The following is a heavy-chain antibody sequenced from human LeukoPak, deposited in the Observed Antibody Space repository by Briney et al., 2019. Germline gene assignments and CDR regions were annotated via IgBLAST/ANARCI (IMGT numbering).Heavy chain of an antibody. Sequence: GGSLRLSCAASGFTFDDYGMSWVRQAPGKGLEWVSGINWNGGSTGYADSVKGRFTISRDNAKNSLYLQMNSLRAEDTALYYCARRYYYDSSGYYYEAGNYYFDYWGQGTLVTVSS. CDR3: ARRYYYDSSGYYYEAGNYYFDY. J-gene: IGHJ4*02. CDR1: GFTFDDYG. V-gene: IGHV3-20*04. CDR2: INWNGGST. D-gene: IGHD3-22*01.